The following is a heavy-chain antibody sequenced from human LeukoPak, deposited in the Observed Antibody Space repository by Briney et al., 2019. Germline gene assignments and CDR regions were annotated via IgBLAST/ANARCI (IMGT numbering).Heavy chain of an antibody. CDR2: VIPTGSTT. V-gene: IGHV3-23*01. CDR1: GFRFSNYG. J-gene: IGHJ4*02. Sequence: GGSLRLSCVASGFRFSNYGMNWVRQAPGKGLEWVSGVIPTGSTTYYADSVKGRFTISRDNPKNTVYLHLNSLRVEDTAQYYCAKDIRWASFESWGQGTLVTVSS. CDR3: AKDIRWASFES. D-gene: IGHD3-16*01.